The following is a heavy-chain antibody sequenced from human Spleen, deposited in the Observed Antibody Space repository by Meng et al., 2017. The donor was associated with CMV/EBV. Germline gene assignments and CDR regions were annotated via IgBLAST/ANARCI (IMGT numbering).Heavy chain of an antibody. J-gene: IGHJ4*02. D-gene: IGHD4-17*01. CDR3: TRQTSNGDGDY. CDR2: IRSKGYNYAT. CDR1: GFTFSGAA. V-gene: IGHV3-73*01. Sequence: AAAGFTFSGAAGHWVRQASGKGLEWVGRIRSKGYNYATAYADSMKGRFTISRDDSKNTAYLQMSSLKTDDTAVYYCTRQTSNGDGDYWGRGTLVTVSS.